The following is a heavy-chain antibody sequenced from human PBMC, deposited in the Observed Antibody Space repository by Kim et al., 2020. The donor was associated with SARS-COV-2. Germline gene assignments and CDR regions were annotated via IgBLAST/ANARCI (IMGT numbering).Heavy chain of an antibody. D-gene: IGHD6-13*01. CDR1: GYTFTGYY. J-gene: IGHJ4*02. Sequence: ASVKVSCKASGYTFTGYYMHWVRQAPGQGLEWMGWINPNGGGRNYAQKFQGRVTMTRDTSISTAYMELSRLRSDDTAVYYCARVPGDLYSSSWYLSFDYWGQGTLVTVSS. V-gene: IGHV1-2*02. CDR3: ARVPGDLYSSSWYLSFDY. CDR2: INPNGGGR.